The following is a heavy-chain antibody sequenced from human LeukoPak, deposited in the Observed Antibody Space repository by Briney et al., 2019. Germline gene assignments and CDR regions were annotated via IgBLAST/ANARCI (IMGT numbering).Heavy chain of an antibody. Sequence: PGGSLRLSCAASGFTFNNYAMNWVRQAPGKGLEWVSSISEGGENTHYADSLKGRFTISRDNSQSTLFLQMTSLRAEDTAVYYCAKQWVDCWGQGTLVTVSS. J-gene: IGHJ4*02. CDR1: GFTFNNYA. CDR3: AKQWVDC. V-gene: IGHV3-23*01. CDR2: ISEGGENT. D-gene: IGHD1-26*01.